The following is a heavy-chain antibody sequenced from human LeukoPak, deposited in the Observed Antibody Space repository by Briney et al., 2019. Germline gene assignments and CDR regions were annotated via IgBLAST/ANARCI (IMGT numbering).Heavy chain of an antibody. J-gene: IGHJ6*02. Sequence: PSETLSLTCTVSGGSINSSSYYWGWIRQPPGKGLEWIGSIYYSGSTYYNPSLKSRVTISGDTSKNQFSLKLSSVTAADTAVYYCARDSRSVRGVIRSGMDVWGQGTTVTVSS. CDR2: IYYSGST. CDR1: GGSINSSSYY. V-gene: IGHV4-39*07. D-gene: IGHD3-10*01. CDR3: ARDSRSVRGVIRSGMDV.